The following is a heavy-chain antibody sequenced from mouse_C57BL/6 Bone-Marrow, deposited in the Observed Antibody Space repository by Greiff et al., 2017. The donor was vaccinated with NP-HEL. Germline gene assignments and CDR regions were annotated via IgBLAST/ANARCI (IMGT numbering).Heavy chain of an antibody. CDR1: GYTFTNYW. Sequence: VQLQESGAELVRPGTSVKMSCKASGYTFTNYWIGWAKQRPGHGLEWIGDIYPGGGYTNYNEKFKGKATLTADKSSSTAYMQFSSLTSEDSAIYYCARSELGQRWAYWGQGTTLTVSS. D-gene: IGHD4-1*01. CDR2: IYPGGGYT. V-gene: IGHV1-63*01. CDR3: ARSELGQRWAY. J-gene: IGHJ2*01.